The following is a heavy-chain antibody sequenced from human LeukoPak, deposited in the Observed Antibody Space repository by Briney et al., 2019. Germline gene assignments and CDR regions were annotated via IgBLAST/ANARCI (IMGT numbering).Heavy chain of an antibody. CDR1: GFTVSSNY. D-gene: IGHD4-17*01. Sequence: PGGSLRLSCAASGFTVSSNYMSWVRQAPGKGLEWVSIIYSGGSTYYADSVKGRFTISSDDSKNTLYLQMNSLRAEDTAVYYCARESGGDYVGVDYWGQGTLVTVSS. CDR2: IYSGGST. V-gene: IGHV3-53*01. J-gene: IGHJ4*02. CDR3: ARESGGDYVGVDY.